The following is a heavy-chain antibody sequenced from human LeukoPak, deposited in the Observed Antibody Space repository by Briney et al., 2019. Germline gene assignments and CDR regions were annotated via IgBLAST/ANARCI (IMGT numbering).Heavy chain of an antibody. CDR1: GFTFSNAW. CDR2: IKSKTDGRTT. V-gene: IGHV3-15*01. CDR3: TTDPWGWLNRSYYFDY. J-gene: IGHJ4*02. D-gene: IGHD5-12*01. Sequence: PGGSLRLSCAASGFTFSNAWMSWVRQAPGKGLEWVGHIKSKTDGRTTDYTAPVKGRFTISRVDSKNTLYLQMNSLKAKDTAVYYCTTDPWGWLNRSYYFDYRGQGTLVTVSS.